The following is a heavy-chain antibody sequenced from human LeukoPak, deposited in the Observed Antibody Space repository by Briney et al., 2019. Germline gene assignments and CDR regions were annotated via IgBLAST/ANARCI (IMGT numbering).Heavy chain of an antibody. CDR2: IKQDGSEK. CDR1: GFTFSNYW. Sequence: GGSLRLSCAASGFTFSNYWMGWVCQAPGKGLERVANIKQDGSEKYYVDSVKGRFTISRDNAKKSLYLQMNSLRAEDTAVYYCAKDWRQQLVIDYWGQGTLVTVSS. D-gene: IGHD6-13*01. V-gene: IGHV3-7*05. J-gene: IGHJ4*02. CDR3: AKDWRQQLVIDY.